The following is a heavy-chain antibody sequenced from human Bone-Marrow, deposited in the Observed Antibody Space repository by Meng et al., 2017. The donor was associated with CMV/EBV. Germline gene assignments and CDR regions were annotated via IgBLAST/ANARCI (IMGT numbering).Heavy chain of an antibody. Sequence: SETLSLTCTVSGGSIGSSDYYWGWIRQPPGKGLEWIGSISSTGTTYYTSSLKSRVTISVDTFKNQISLKVNSVTAADTAVYYCTRQGYVDWLSDYYYDLDVWGQGTTVTGSS. D-gene: IGHD3/OR15-3a*01. CDR3: TRQGYVDWLSDYYYDLDV. J-gene: IGHJ6*01. V-gene: IGHV4-39*01. CDR1: GGSIGSSDYY. CDR2: ISSTGTT.